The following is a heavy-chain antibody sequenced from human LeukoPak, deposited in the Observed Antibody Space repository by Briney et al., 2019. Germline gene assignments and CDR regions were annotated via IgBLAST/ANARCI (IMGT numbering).Heavy chain of an antibody. D-gene: IGHD2-15*01. CDR2: IIPILGIA. J-gene: IGHJ4*02. CDR3: AGGCSGGSCYCGSSFVDY. V-gene: IGHV1-69*04. Sequence: ASVKVSCAASVGTFSSYAISWVRQAPGQGLEWMGRIIPILGIANSAQKFQGRVTITADKSTSTAYMELSSLRSEATAVYYCAGGCSGGSCYCGSSFVDYWRQAPLVAVSS. CDR1: VGTFSSYA.